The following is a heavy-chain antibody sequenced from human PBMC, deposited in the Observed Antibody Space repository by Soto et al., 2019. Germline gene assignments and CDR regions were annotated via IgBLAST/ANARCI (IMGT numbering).Heavy chain of an antibody. CDR3: ARDVFLVWLAPRNGMDV. D-gene: IGHD3-3*01. V-gene: IGHV4-31*03. CDR2: IYYSGST. CDR1: VGSISSGGYY. Sequence: LSLTCTVSVGSISSGGYYWSWIRQHPGKGLEWIGYIYYSGSTYYNPSLKSRVTISVDTSKNQFSLKLSSVTAADTAVYYCARDVFLVWLAPRNGMDVWGQGTTVTVSS. J-gene: IGHJ6*02.